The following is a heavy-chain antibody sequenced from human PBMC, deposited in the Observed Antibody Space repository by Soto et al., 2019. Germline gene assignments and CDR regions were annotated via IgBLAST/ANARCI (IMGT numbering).Heavy chain of an antibody. D-gene: IGHD2-15*01. Sequence: QVRLVQSGAEVKRPGSSVKLSCKVSGANSNSYSIAWVRQAPGQGLQWLGTIVPLSGTPNHAQQFQARVTITADTSPSTAYMELSRLRSEDTAIYYCSRDWRDMSRGGLFDYWGQGSLVTISS. CDR3: SRDWRDMSRGGLFDY. CDR1: GANSNSYS. CDR2: IVPLSGTP. V-gene: IGHV1-69*06. J-gene: IGHJ4*02.